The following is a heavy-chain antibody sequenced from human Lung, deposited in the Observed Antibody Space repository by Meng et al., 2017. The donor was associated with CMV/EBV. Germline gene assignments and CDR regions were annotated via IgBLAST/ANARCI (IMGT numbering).Heavy chain of an antibody. D-gene: IGHD6-13*01. J-gene: IGHJ4*02. Sequence: GESXKISXAASGFDFTTYAMTWVRQVPGRGLEWVASICAGGGATNYTASVQGRVTVSGDNSKSTLFLQINSLRAEDTALYYCAKGSRMTGAGADYWGQGTXVTVSS. V-gene: IGHV3-23*01. CDR3: AKGSRMTGAGADY. CDR1: GFDFTTYA. CDR2: ICAGGGAT.